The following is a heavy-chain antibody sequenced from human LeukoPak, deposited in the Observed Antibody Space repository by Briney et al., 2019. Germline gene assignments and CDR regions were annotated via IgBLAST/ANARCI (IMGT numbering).Heavy chain of an antibody. J-gene: IGHJ4*02. D-gene: IGHD2-8*01. CDR3: ARANDPPLDY. CDR2: IKSDGSST. CDR1: GFTFRNYW. V-gene: IGHV3-74*01. Sequence: GGSLRLSCAASGFTFRNYWMHWVRQAPGKGLMWVSRIKSDGSSTSYADSVEGRFTISRDNARNTVYLQMNSLRAEDTAVYYCARANDPPLDYWGQGTLVTVSS.